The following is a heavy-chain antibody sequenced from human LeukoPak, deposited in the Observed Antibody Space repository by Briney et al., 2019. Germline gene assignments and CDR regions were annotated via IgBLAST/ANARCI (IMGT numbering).Heavy chain of an antibody. CDR1: GFNFGDSW. CDR2: ISNDGSQK. J-gene: IGHJ4*02. Sequence: GGSLRLSCIASGFNFGDSWTSWVRQAPGKGLEWVANISNDGSQKYYVDSVKGRFNISRDDAKNSVYLQMNSLRVEDTAIYFCASDPGWGSLDFWGQGTLVTVSS. D-gene: IGHD2-21*01. CDR3: ASDPGWGSLDF. V-gene: IGHV3-7*01.